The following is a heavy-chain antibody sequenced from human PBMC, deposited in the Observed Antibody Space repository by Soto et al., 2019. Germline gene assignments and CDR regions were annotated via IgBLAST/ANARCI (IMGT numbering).Heavy chain of an antibody. D-gene: IGHD3-10*01. CDR2: INRIGSA. Sequence: QVQLQQWGDGLLKPSETLSLTCAVYGGSFSSYYWNWIRQSPGKGLEWIGDINRIGSANYNPSLTGRVTMSVDSWKHQFYLRWTSVTAADTAMYYCARGGVDMIRGITGKRTWLDPWGQGTLVIVS. CDR3: ARGGVDMIRGITGKRTWLDP. V-gene: IGHV4-34*01. J-gene: IGHJ5*02. CDR1: GGSFSSYY.